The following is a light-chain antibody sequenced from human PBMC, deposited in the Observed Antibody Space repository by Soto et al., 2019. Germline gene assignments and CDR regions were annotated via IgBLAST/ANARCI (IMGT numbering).Light chain of an antibody. V-gene: IGLV2-14*01. CDR1: SSDGGAYNY. J-gene: IGLJ1*01. Sequence: QSSLTQPASVSGSPGQSITISCTGTSSDGGAYNYVSWYQQHPGKAPKLMIYEVSNRPSGVSNRFSGSKSGNTASLTISGLQAEDEADYYCSSYTSSSTLYVFGTGTKLTVL. CDR2: EVS. CDR3: SSYTSSSTLYV.